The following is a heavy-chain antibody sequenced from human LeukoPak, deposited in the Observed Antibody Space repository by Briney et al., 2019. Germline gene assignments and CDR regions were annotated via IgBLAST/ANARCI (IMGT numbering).Heavy chain of an antibody. CDR1: GFTFSNYS. CDR2: ISTSSSYI. J-gene: IGHJ4*02. CDR3: VRAIGRGPGGHFDY. Sequence: SGGSLRLSCAASGFTFSNYSMNWVRQAPGKGLEWVSSISTSSSYIYYADSVKGRFTISRDNAKNSLYLQMNSLRGEDTAVYYCVRAIGRGPGGHFDYWGQGTLVTVSS. D-gene: IGHD3-10*01. V-gene: IGHV3-21*04.